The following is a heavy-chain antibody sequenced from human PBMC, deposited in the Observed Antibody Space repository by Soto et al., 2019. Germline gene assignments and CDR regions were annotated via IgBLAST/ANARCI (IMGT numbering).Heavy chain of an antibody. Sequence: QVQLQESGPGLVKPSETLSLTCTVSGDSLTRNYWSWIRQPPGKGLEWLAYIHNGRSTNYNPSQLSRVSISLDPSHSQLSLNLNSVTAADTAVYYCARTLSGGFDYWGQGTLVTVSS. CDR3: ARTLSGGFDY. CDR2: IHNGRST. J-gene: IGHJ4*02. CDR1: GDSLTRNY. V-gene: IGHV4-59*01.